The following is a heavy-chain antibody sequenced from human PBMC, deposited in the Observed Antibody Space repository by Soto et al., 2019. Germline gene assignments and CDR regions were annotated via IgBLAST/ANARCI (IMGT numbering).Heavy chain of an antibody. CDR1: GYPFTSYG. CDR3: ARYDFWSGSHYYYGMDV. V-gene: IGHV1-18*01. D-gene: IGHD3-3*01. Sequence: XSVKVTCKASGYPFTSYGIIWVRQAPGQGLEWMGWISAYNGNTNYAQKLQGRVTMTTDTSTSTAYMELRSLRSDDTAVYYCARYDFWSGSHYYYGMDVWAQGTTVTVSS. CDR2: ISAYNGNT. J-gene: IGHJ6*02.